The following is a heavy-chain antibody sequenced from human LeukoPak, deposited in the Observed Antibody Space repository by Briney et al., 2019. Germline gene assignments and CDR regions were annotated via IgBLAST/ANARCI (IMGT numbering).Heavy chain of an antibody. CDR3: ARETGSAVGSTDFDY. D-gene: IGHD4-17*01. CDR2: ISYDGSNK. CDR1: GFTFSSYA. V-gene: IGHV3-30-3*01. Sequence: PGGSLRLSCAASGFTFSSYAIHWVRQAPGKGLGWVAVISYDGSNKYYADSVKGRFTISRDNSKNTLYLQMNSLRAEDTAVYYCARETGSAVGSTDFDYWGQGTLVTVSS. J-gene: IGHJ4*02.